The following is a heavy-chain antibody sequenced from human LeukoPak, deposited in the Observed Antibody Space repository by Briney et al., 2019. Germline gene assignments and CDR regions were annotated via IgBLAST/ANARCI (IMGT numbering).Heavy chain of an antibody. CDR1: GFTFSSYW. J-gene: IGHJ5*02. D-gene: IGHD3-10*01. CDR2: IKKDGSEK. CDR3: ARRITMVRGVKVWFDP. Sequence: SGGSLRLSCAASGFTFSSYWMSWVRQAPGKGLEWVANIKKDGSEKYYVDSVKGRFTISRDNAKTSLYLQMNSLRAEDTAVYYCARRITMVRGVKVWFDPWGQGTLVTVSS. V-gene: IGHV3-7*01.